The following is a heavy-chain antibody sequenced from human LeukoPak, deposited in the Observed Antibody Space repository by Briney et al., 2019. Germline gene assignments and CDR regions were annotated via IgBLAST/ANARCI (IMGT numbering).Heavy chain of an antibody. CDR1: GFTFSSYE. D-gene: IGHD4-17*01. CDR2: ISSSGSTI. CDR3: ASPSGYGDFDY. V-gene: IGHV3-48*03. Sequence: GGSLRLSCAASGFTFSSYEMNWVRQAPGKGLEWVSYISSSGSTIYYADSVKGRFTISRDNAKNPLYLQMNSLRAEDTAVYYCASPSGYGDFDYWGQGTLVTVSS. J-gene: IGHJ4*02.